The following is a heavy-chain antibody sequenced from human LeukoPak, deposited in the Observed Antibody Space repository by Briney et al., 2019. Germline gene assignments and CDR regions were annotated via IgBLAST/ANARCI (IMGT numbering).Heavy chain of an antibody. CDR3: ATYTHWVAGDV. D-gene: IGHD3-16*01. CDR2: MNQDGSEK. CDR1: GFTFSDSW. Sequence: PGGSLRLSCAASGFTFSDSWMSWVRQAPGKGLEWVANMNQDGSEKDYVDSVTGRFTISRDNARNSLYLQMGSLRAEDTAVYYCATYTHWVAGDVWGEGTTVTVSS. J-gene: IGHJ6*04. V-gene: IGHV3-7*01.